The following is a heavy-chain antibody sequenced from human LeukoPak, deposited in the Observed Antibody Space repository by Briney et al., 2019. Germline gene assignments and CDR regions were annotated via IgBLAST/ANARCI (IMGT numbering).Heavy chain of an antibody. V-gene: IGHV4-31*03. J-gene: IGHJ5*02. CDR2: IYYSGST. CDR3: ARAHCGGGCYSVWNNWFDP. D-gene: IGHD2-21*02. Sequence: PSETLSLTCTVSGGSISSGGYYWSWIRQHPGKGLEWIGYIYYSGSTYYNPSLKSRVTISVDTSKNQFSLKLSSVTAADTAVYYCARAHCGGGCYSVWNNWFDPWGQGTLVTVSS. CDR1: GGSISSGGYY.